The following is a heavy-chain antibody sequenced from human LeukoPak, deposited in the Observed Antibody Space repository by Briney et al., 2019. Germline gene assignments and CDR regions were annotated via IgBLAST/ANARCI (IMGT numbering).Heavy chain of an antibody. J-gene: IGHJ6*02. V-gene: IGHV4-39*01. D-gene: IGHD4-17*01. CDR3: ARRAALTVTIYYYYGMDV. CDR2: IYYSGST. Sequence: SETLSLTCTVSGGSISSSSYHWGWIRQPPGKGLEWIGSIYYSGSTYYNPSLKSRVTISVDTSKNQFSLKLSSVTAADTAVYYCARRAALTVTIYYYYGMDVWGQGTTVTVSS. CDR1: GGSISSSSYH.